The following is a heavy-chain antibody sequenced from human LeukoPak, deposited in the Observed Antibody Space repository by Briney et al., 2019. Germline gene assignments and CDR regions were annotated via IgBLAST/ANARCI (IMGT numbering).Heavy chain of an antibody. CDR1: GGSFSSYA. V-gene: IGHV1-69*05. J-gene: IGHJ4*02. CDR3: ATHRGYCSSTSCQNELELDY. D-gene: IGHD2-2*03. Sequence: SVKVSCKASGGSFSSYAINWLRQAPGQGLEWMGGIIPIFGTANYAQKFQGRVTMTTDASTSTAYMELRSLRSDDTAVYYCATHRGYCSSTSCQNELELDYWGQGTLVTVSS. CDR2: IIPIFGTA.